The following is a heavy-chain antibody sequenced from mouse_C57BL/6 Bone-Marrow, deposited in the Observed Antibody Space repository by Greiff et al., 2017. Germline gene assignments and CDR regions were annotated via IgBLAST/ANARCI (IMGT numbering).Heavy chain of an antibody. J-gene: IGHJ3*01. D-gene: IGHD1-1*01. CDR2: IRLKSDNYAT. Sequence: EVMLVESGGGLVQPGGSMKLSCVASGFTFSNYWMNWVRQAPEKGLEWVAQIRLKSDNYATHYAESVKGRFTISRDDSQSSVYLQMNNLRAEDTGIYYCTYDSSYGFAYWGQGTLGTVSA. V-gene: IGHV6-3*01. CDR3: TYDSSYGFAY. CDR1: GFTFSNYW.